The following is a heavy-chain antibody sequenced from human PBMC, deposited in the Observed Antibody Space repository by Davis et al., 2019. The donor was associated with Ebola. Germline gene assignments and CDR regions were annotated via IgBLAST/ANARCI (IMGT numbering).Heavy chain of an antibody. V-gene: IGHV3-21*05. D-gene: IGHD1-26*01. CDR2: ISSSSSYT. CDR3: GRDREWEFFDQ. Sequence: PGGSLRLSFPPSGFTFSTYSMNWVRQAPGKGLEWVSYISSSSSYTNYADSVKGRFTISRDNAKNSLYLQMNSLRAEDTAVYYCGRDREWEFFDQWGQGTMVTVSS. J-gene: IGHJ4*02. CDR1: GFTFSTYS.